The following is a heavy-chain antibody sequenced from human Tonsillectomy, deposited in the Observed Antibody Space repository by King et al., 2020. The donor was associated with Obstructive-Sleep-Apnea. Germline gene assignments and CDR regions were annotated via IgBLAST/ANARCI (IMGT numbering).Heavy chain of an antibody. D-gene: IGHD6-13*01. CDR3: ARDPSPMPGYSSSWDWFDP. V-gene: IGHV4-39*07. J-gene: IGHJ5*02. CDR2: IYYSGST. Sequence: QLQESGPGLVKPSETLSLTCTVSGGSISSSSYYWGWIRQPPGKGLEWIGSIYYSGSTFYNPSLKSRVTIVDTSKNQFSLKLSSVTAADTAVYYCARDPSPMPGYSSSWDWFDPWGQGTLVTVSS. CDR1: GGSISSSSYY.